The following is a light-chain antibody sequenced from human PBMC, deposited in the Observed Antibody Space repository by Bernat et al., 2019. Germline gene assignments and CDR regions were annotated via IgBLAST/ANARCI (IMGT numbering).Light chain of an antibody. V-gene: IGKV2-28*01. CDR3: MQALQTPPT. CDR1: QSLLHSNGYNY. CDR2: LGS. J-gene: IGKJ1*01. Sequence: DFVMTQFPLSLPVTPGEPASISCRSSQSLLHSNGYNYLDWYLQKPGQSPQLLIYLGSNRASGVPDRFSGSGSGTDFTLKISRVEAEDVGVYYCMQALQTPPTFGQGTKVEIK.